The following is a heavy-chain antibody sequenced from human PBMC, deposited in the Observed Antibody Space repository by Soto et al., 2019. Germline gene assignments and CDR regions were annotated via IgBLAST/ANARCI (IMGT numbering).Heavy chain of an antibody. CDR1: GGSISSGGYS. J-gene: IGHJ5*02. Sequence: QLQLQESGSGLVKPSQTLSLTCAVSGGSISSGGYSWSWIRQPPGKGLEWIGYIYHSGSTCYNPSRKSRVTITVDRTKNQFSLTLSSVPAAYTAVYYCARVPGPWGQGTLVTVSS. CDR2: IYHSGST. V-gene: IGHV4-30-2*01. CDR3: ARVPGP. D-gene: IGHD3-10*01.